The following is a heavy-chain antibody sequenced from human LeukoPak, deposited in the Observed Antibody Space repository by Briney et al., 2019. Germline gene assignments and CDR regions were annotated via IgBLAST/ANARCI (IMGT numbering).Heavy chain of an antibody. CDR3: AKGGKGSYYSDS. D-gene: IGHD3-10*01. J-gene: IGHJ4*02. CDR2: ISASGGTI. V-gene: IGHV3-23*01. CDR1: GFMFSNYV. Sequence: QAGGSLRLSCAAGGFMFSNYVMYWVRQAPGQGLEWVSVISASGGTIDYADSVKGRFTISRDNSKNTLYLQMNSLRAEDTAIYYCAKGGKGSYYSDSRGQGTLVTVSS.